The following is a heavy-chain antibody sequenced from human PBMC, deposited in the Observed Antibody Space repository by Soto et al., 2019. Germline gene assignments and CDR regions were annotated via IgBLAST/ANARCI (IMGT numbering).Heavy chain of an antibody. D-gene: IGHD4-4*01. Sequence: EVQLLESGGGLVQPGGSLRLSCAASGFTFSTYTMSWVRQAPGRGLEWVSAIRGRGTSASYADSVKGRFTISRDNSKNTLHLQMNGLKDEDTALYYCSSTLYSNSVPPEGYWGQGTLVTVSS. V-gene: IGHV3-23*01. CDR2: IRGRGTSA. J-gene: IGHJ4*02. CDR3: SSTLYSNSVPPEGY. CDR1: GFTFSTYT.